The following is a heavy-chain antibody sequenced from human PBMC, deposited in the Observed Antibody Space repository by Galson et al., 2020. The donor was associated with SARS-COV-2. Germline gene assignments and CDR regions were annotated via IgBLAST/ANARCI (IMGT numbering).Heavy chain of an antibody. Sequence: SLKISCSASGLIFDDHAMHWVRPVSGKGPEWVSGINWNSETIGFAGSVRGRFTISSDNTKNSLYLQMNSLRPEDTAFDYCTTGGVCGASWDFDVWGRGTLVTVSS. CDR1: GLIFDDHA. D-gene: IGHD1-26*01. CDR3: TTGGVCGASWDFDV. V-gene: IGHV3-9*01. J-gene: IGHJ2*01. CDR2: INWNSETI.